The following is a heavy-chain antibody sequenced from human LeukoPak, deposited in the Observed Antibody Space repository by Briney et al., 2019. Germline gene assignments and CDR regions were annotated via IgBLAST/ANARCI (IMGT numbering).Heavy chain of an antibody. D-gene: IGHD3-10*01. CDR2: IGTAGDT. V-gene: IGHV3-13*01. CDR3: ARGYGSGINVGWFDP. CDR1: GFTFSSYA. Sequence: GGSLRLSCAASGFTFSSYAMSWFRHATGKGLEWVSAIGTAGDTYYPASVKGRFTISRENAKNSLYLQMTSLRAGDTAVYYCARGYGSGINVGWFDPWGQGTLVTVSS. J-gene: IGHJ5*02.